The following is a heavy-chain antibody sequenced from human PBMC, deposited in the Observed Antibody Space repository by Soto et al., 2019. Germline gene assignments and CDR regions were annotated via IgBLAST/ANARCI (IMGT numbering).Heavy chain of an antibody. V-gene: IGHV3-23*01. D-gene: IGHD5-18*01. CDR3: AKGEELWLQARRGWVY. CDR2: ISGSGGST. CDR1: GFTFSSYA. J-gene: IGHJ4*02. Sequence: EVQLLASGGGLVQPGGSLRLSCAASGFTFSSYAMSWVRQAPGKGLEWVSAISGSGGSTYYADSVKGRFTISRDNSKNTLYLQMNSLRAEDTAVYYCAKGEELWLQARRGWVYWGQGTLVTVSS.